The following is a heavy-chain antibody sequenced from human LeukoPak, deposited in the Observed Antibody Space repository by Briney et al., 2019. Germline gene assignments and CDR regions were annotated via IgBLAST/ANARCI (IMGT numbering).Heavy chain of an antibody. CDR2: IYSSGST. J-gene: IGHJ4*02. V-gene: IGHV4-39*01. CDR1: GASISGSNYY. D-gene: IGHD1-26*01. Sequence: SETLSLTCGVSGASISGSNYYWAWIRQPPGKGLEWIGNIYSSGSTYYNASLQSRVTISIDTSKNQFSLRLNSVTAADTAMYYCAKSGGYGLIDYWGQGTRVTVSS. CDR3: AKSGGYGLIDY.